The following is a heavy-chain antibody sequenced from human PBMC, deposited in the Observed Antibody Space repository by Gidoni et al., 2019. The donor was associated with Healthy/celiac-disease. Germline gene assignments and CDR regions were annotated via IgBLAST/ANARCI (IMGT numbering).Heavy chain of an antibody. CDR2: ISSSSSYI. CDR1: GLTFRSYS. D-gene: IGHD4-17*01. CDR3: ARDRDYGDYGGWFDP. V-gene: IGHV3-21*01. Sequence: EVQLVESGGGRVKRGGALGPSCAASGLTFRSYSMKWVRQAPGKGLEWVSSISSSSSYIYYADSVKGRFTISRDNAKNSLYLQMNSLRAEDTAVYYCARDRDYGDYGGWFDPWGQGTLVTVSS. J-gene: IGHJ5*02.